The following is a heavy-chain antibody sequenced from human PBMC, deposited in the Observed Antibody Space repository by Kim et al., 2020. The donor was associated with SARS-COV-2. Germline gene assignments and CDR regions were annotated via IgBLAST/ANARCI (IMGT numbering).Heavy chain of an antibody. Sequence: SETLSLTCTVSGGSISSATYYWSWIRQPAGKGLQWIGRVSNTGGTYYDPSLKSRVNISVDTSKNLFSLRLSSVTAADTAIYFCARDPFLYGSGLGFGLDVWGQGTTVTVSS. J-gene: IGHJ6*02. CDR1: GGSISSATYY. CDR2: VSNTGGT. V-gene: IGHV4-61*02. CDR3: ARDPFLYGSGLGFGLDV. D-gene: IGHD6-25*01.